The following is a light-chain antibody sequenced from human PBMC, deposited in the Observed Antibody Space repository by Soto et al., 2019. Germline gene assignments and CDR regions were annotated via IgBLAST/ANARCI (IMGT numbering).Light chain of an antibody. J-gene: IGKJ4*01. CDR3: QQYGRSPPT. V-gene: IGKV3-20*01. Sequence: EVVLTQSPGTLSLSPGERATLSCRASQSFSSNYLAWYQQKPGQAPRLLIYGASSRATGIPDRFSGSGSGTDFTLTISRLQPEDFAMYYCQQYGRSPPTFGGGTKVEIK. CDR2: GAS. CDR1: QSFSSNY.